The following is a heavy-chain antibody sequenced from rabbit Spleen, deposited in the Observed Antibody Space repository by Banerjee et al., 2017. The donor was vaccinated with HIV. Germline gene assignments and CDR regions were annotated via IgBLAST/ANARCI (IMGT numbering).Heavy chain of an antibody. D-gene: IGHD3-1*01. J-gene: IGHJ3*01. CDR1: GLDFSNGYY. CDR3: ARVDAAVYGGYDRLDL. V-gene: IGHV1S45*01. CDR2: IFSESGYT. Sequence: QEQLEESGGGLVQPGGTLTLTCKASGLDFSNGYYMCWVRQAPGKGLEWIASIFSESGYTAHASWAKGRLTISKTSSTTVTLEMTSLTGADTATYLCARVDAAVYGGYDRLDLWGPGTLVTVS.